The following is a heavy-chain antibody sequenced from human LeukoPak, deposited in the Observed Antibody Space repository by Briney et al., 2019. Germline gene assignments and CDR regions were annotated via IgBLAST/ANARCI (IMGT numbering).Heavy chain of an antibody. CDR3: ARDSYSGYDLRFDY. CDR2: ISFDGSNK. J-gene: IGHJ4*02. V-gene: IGHV3-30*03. CDR1: GFTFNSFG. D-gene: IGHD5-12*01. Sequence: PGGSLRLSCAASGFTFNSFGIHWVRQAPGKGLEWVAVISFDGSNKYYSDSVKGRFTISRDNSKNTLFLQMNSLRAEDTAVYYCARDSYSGYDLRFDYWGQGTLVTVSS.